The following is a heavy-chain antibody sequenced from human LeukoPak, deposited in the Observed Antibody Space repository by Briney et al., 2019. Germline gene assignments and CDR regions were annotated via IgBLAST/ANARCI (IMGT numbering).Heavy chain of an antibody. CDR3: ARDCTTISCYGWHAFDI. Sequence: GGSLRLSCAASGFTFSSYEMNWVRQAPGKGLEWVSYISSSGSTIYYADSVKGRFTISRDNAKNSLYLQMNSLRAEDTAVYYCARDCTTISCYGWHAFDIWGQGIMVTVSS. CDR1: GFTFSSYE. J-gene: IGHJ3*02. D-gene: IGHD2-2*01. CDR2: ISSSGSTI. V-gene: IGHV3-48*03.